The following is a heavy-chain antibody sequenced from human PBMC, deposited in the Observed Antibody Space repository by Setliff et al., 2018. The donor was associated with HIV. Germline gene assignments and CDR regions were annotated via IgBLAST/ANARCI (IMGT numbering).Heavy chain of an antibody. Sequence: SETLSLTCTVSGGSINSYYWSWIRQPPGKGLEWIGYIYYSGSTYYNPSLKSRVTLSVDTSKNQFSLKLSSVTAADTAVYYCARHDSRGPRSAFDLWGRGTMVTVSS. CDR2: IYYSGST. CDR1: GGSINSYY. D-gene: IGHD3-16*01. J-gene: IGHJ3*01. CDR3: ARHDSRGPRSAFDL. V-gene: IGHV4-59*04.